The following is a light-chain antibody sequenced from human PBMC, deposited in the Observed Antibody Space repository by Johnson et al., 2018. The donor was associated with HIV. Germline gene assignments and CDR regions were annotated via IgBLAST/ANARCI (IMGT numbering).Light chain of an antibody. Sequence: QSVLTQPPSVSAAPGQTVTISCSGSSSNIGDNYVSWYQQLPGTAPKRVMHENNKRPSGIPDRFSGSKSATSATLGITGLMTGDEADYYCGTWDSSLSAYVFGTGTKVTVL. CDR1: SSNIGDNY. CDR2: ENN. CDR3: GTWDSSLSAYV. J-gene: IGLJ1*01. V-gene: IGLV1-51*02.